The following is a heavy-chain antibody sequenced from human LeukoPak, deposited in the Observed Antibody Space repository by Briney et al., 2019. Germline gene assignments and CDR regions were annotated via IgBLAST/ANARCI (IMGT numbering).Heavy chain of an antibody. J-gene: IGHJ3*02. D-gene: IGHD3-10*01. CDR2: IYPGDSDT. CDR1: GYSFTSYW. V-gene: IGHV5-51*01. CDR3: ASPQEGSGSHGAFDI. Sequence: GESLKISCKGSGYSFTSYWIGWVGQMPGKGLEWMGIIYPGDSDTRYSPSFQGQVTISADKSISTAYLQWSSLKASDTAMYYCASPQEGSGSHGAFDIWGQGTMVTVSS.